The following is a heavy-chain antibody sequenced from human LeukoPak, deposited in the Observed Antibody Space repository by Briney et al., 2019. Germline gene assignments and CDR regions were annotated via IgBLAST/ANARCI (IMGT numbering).Heavy chain of an antibody. CDR2: ISDGDHRT. D-gene: IGHD1-14*01. Sequence: PGGSLKLSCAASGFTFSNYAMNWVRQAPGKGLEWVSAISDGDHRTYYADSVKGRFTISRDDSKNTLFLQMNSLRAEDTAVYFCAKKEAQPGTLGNHLDYWGQGILVTVSS. CDR1: GFTFSNYA. CDR3: AKKEAQPGTLGNHLDY. V-gene: IGHV3-23*01. J-gene: IGHJ4*02.